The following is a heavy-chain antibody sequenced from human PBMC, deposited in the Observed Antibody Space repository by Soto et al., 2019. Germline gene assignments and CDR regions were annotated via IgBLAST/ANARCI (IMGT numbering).Heavy chain of an antibody. CDR3: ARSTSLGGMDV. Sequence: EVQLVESGGGLVMPGGSLRLSCIASGFSFSTYSMNWVRQAPGKGLEWVSSIRRSGDYTYYADSLKGRFTISRDNAKTSLSLQMISLRAEDTAVYYCARSTSLGGMDVWGQGTTVTVSS. D-gene: IGHD1-1*01. CDR2: IRRSGDYT. CDR1: GFSFSTYS. J-gene: IGHJ6*02. V-gene: IGHV3-21*01.